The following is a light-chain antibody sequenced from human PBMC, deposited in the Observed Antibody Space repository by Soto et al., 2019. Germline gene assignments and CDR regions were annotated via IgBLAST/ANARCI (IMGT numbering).Light chain of an antibody. Sequence: QSVLTEPGSVSGSPGQSITISCTGTSSDVGSYNLVSWYQQHPGKAPKLLIYEVTKRPSGVSNRFSGSKSGNTASLTISGLQAEDEADYSCCSYAGSSTSYVFGPGTKVTVL. V-gene: IGLV2-23*02. CDR1: SSDVGSYNL. J-gene: IGLJ1*01. CDR3: CSYAGSSTSYV. CDR2: EVT.